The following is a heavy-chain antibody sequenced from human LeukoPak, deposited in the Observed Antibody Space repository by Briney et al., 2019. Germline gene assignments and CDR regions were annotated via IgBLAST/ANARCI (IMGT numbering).Heavy chain of an antibody. Sequence: GGSLRLSCVGSGFTVSKDYMSWVRQAPGKGLEWVSVIYIGGSTYYADSVKGGFTISRDNSKNTLNLQMNSLRAEDTAVYYCARGYSGHYPIDTWGQGTLVTVSS. CDR3: ARGYSGHYPIDT. J-gene: IGHJ5*02. D-gene: IGHD5-12*01. CDR1: GFTVSKDY. V-gene: IGHV3-66*01. CDR2: IYIGGST.